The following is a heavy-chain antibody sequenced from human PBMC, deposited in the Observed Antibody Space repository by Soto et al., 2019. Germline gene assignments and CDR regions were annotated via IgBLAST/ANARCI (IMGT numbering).Heavy chain of an antibody. CDR1: GGSISVSYYN. Sequence: SETLSLTYGLSGGSISVSYYNWGWLRQSPGNGPEWIGSVFSTAFPPYNPSLQSRVSVSVDTSKNQFSLKVSGVSAADTAMYYCATSQKGYNWNYFDHWGQGALVTVS. D-gene: IGHD1-20*01. J-gene: IGHJ4*02. CDR2: VFSTAFP. CDR3: ATSQKGYNWNYFDH. V-gene: IGHV4-39*01.